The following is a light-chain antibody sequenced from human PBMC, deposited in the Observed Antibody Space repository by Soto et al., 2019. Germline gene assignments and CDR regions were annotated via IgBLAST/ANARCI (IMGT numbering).Light chain of an antibody. CDR1: QSVLYSSNNKNY. CDR3: QQYSTPPLT. Sequence: DIVMTQSPDSLAVSLGERATINCKSSQSVLYSSNNKNYLAWYQQKPGQPPKLLIYWASTRESGVPDRFSGSGPGTDFTLTIRSLQAEDAAVYHCQQYSTPPLTFGGGTKVEIK. J-gene: IGKJ4*01. V-gene: IGKV4-1*01. CDR2: WAS.